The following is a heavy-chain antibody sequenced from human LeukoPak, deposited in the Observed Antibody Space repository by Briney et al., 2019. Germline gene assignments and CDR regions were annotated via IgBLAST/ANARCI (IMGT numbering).Heavy chain of an antibody. CDR1: GYTFTGYY. V-gene: IGHV1-2*02. CDR2: INPNSGGT. Sequence: ASVKVSCKASGYTFTGYYMHWVRQAPGQELEWMGWINPNSGGTNYAQKFQGRVTMTRDTSISTAYMELSRLRSDDTAVYYCAREKAEYYYYYMDVWGKGTTVTVSS. J-gene: IGHJ6*03. CDR3: AREKAEYYYYYMDV.